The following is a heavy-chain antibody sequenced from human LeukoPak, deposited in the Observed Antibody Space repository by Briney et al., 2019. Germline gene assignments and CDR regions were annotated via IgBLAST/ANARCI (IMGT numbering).Heavy chain of an antibody. CDR1: GGSISSGGYS. J-gene: IGHJ4*02. Sequence: SQTLSLTCAVSGGSISSGGYSWSWIRQPPGKGLEWIGYIYHSGSTNYNPSLKSRVTISVDTSKNQFSLKLSSVTAADTAVYYCARDVLLWFGELPFANWGQGTLVTVSS. D-gene: IGHD3-10*01. CDR2: IYHSGST. V-gene: IGHV4-30-2*01. CDR3: ARDVLLWFGELPFAN.